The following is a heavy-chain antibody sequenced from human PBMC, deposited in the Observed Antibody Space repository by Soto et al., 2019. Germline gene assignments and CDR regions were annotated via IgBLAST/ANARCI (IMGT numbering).Heavy chain of an antibody. CDR3: AREAATPSDY. V-gene: IGHV3-33*08. J-gene: IGHJ4*02. D-gene: IGHD2-15*01. CDR2: IWYDGSNK. Sequence: QPGGSLRLSCAASGFTFSNAWINWVRQAPGKGLEWVAVIWYDGSNKYYADSVKGRFTISRDNSKNTLYLQMNSLRAEDTAVYYCAREAATPSDYWGQGTLVTVSS. CDR1: GFTFSNAW.